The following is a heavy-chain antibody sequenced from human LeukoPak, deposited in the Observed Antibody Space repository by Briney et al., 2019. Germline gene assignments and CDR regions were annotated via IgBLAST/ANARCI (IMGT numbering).Heavy chain of an antibody. J-gene: IGHJ4*02. D-gene: IGHD1-7*01. CDR1: GGSFSGYY. V-gene: IGHV4-34*01. CDR2: INHSGST. CDR3: ARGKPNWNYYLGPKYYFDY. Sequence: SETLSLTCAVYGGSFSGYYWSWVRQPPGKGLEWIGEINHSGSTSYNPSLKSRVTISVDTSKNQFSLKLSSVTAADTAVYYCARGKPNWNYYLGPKYYFDYWGQGTLVTVSS.